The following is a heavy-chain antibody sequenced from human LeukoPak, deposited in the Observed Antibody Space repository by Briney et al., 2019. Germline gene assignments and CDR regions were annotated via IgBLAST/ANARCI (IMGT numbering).Heavy chain of an antibody. CDR1: GGSISSYY. CDR3: ARQVSDYFYYYIDV. V-gene: IGHV4-39*01. CDR2: IYYSGTT. J-gene: IGHJ6*03. Sequence: NPSETLSLTCTVSGGSISSYYWNWIRQPPGKGLEWVGSIYYSGTTYYNSSLKSRVTISEDTSKNRFSLMLTSVTAADTAVYYCARQVSDYFYYYIDVWGEGTTVIVSS.